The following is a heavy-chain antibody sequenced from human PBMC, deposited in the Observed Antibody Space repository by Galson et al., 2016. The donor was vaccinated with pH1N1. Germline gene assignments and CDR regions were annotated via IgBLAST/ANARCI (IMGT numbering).Heavy chain of an antibody. CDR1: GFTFSSYS. V-gene: IGHV3-48*04. Sequence: SLRLSCAASGFTFSSYSMNWVRQAPGKGLEWVSYISSSSSTIYYADSVKGRFTISRGNAKNSLYLRMNSLRAEDTAVYYCARDQGGYGSGSFPAYYYYMDVWGKGTTVTVSS. CDR3: ARDQGGYGSGSFPAYYYYMDV. J-gene: IGHJ6*03. D-gene: IGHD3-10*01. CDR2: ISSSSSTI.